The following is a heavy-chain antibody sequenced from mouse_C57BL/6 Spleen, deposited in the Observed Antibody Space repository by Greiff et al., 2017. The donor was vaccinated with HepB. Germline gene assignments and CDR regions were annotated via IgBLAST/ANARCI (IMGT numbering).Heavy chain of an antibody. CDR1: GFTFSDFY. CDR2: SRNKANDYTT. J-gene: IGHJ4*01. V-gene: IGHV7-1*01. CDR3: ARDKYGTRAMDY. D-gene: IGHD2-1*01. Sequence: EVKLVESGGGLVQSGRSLRLSCATSGFTFSDFYMEWVRQAPGKGLEWIAASRNKANDYTTEYSASVKGRFIVSRDTSQSILYLQMNALRAEDTAIYYCARDKYGTRAMDYWGQGTSVTVSS.